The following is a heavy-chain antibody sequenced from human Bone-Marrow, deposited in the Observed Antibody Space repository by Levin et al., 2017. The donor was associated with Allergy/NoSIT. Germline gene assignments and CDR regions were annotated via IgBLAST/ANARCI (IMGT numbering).Heavy chain of an antibody. CDR2: IDNSGST. J-gene: IGHJ4*02. V-gene: IGHV4-61*08. CDR3: ARVKRSGYGAFDY. CDR1: GYSVRNIAYY. D-gene: IGHD5-12*01. Sequence: SQTLSLTCTVSGYSVRNIAYYWSWIRQPPGKGLEWIGSIDNSGSTNYNPFLKGRVTMSVDTSSNQFSLKLSSVTAADTAVYYCARVKRSGYGAFDYWGQGTLVTVSS.